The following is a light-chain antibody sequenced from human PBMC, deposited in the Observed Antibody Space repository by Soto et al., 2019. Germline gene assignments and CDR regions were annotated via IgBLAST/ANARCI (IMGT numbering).Light chain of an antibody. J-gene: IGLJ1*01. CDR1: SSDVGGYNY. CDR3: CSYAGSSSYV. CDR2: TVT. V-gene: IGLV2-11*01. Sequence: QSALTQPRSVSGSPGRSVTISCTGTSSDVGGYNYVSWYQQHPGKAPKLMIYTVTKRPSGVPDRFSGSKSDNTASLTISGLQADDEADYYCCSYAGSSSYVFGTGTKVTVL.